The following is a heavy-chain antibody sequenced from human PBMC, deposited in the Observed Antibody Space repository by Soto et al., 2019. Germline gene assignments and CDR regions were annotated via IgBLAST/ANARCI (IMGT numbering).Heavy chain of an antibody. Sequence: GESLKISCKASGYSFNTYWIVWVRQMPGKGLEWMGIIYPGDSDTKYSPSFQGQVIISVDKSISTAYLQWNSLKASDTAIYYCARAVVAARGCFDPWGQGTLVTVSS. J-gene: IGHJ5*02. D-gene: IGHD1-26*01. CDR1: GYSFNTYW. CDR3: ARAVVAARGCFDP. V-gene: IGHV5-51*01. CDR2: IYPGDSDT.